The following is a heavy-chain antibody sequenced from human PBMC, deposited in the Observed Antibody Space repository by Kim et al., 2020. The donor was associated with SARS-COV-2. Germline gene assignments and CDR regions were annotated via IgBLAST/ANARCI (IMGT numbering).Heavy chain of an antibody. J-gene: IGHJ4*02. CDR2: IYYSGST. CDR3: ARHTRERFLEWLLTPFDY. CDR1: GGSISSSSYY. Sequence: SETLSLTCTVSGGSISSSSYYWGWIRQPPGKGLEWIGSIYYSGSTYYNPSLKSRVTISVDTSKNQFSLKLSSVTAADTAVYYCARHTRERFLEWLLTPFDYWGQGTLVTVSS. D-gene: IGHD3-3*01. V-gene: IGHV4-39*01.